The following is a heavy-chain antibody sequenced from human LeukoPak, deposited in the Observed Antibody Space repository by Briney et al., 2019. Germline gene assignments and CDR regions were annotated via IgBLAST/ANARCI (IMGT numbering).Heavy chain of an antibody. CDR1: GGTFSSYT. CDR2: IIPILGIA. Sequence: EASVKVSCXASGGTFSSYTISWVRQARGQGLEWMGRIIPILGIANYAQKFQGRVTITADKSTSTAYMELSSLRSEDTAVYYCARVGPGIVGATNYWGQGTLVTVSS. D-gene: IGHD1-26*01. V-gene: IGHV1-69*02. J-gene: IGHJ4*02. CDR3: ARVGPGIVGATNY.